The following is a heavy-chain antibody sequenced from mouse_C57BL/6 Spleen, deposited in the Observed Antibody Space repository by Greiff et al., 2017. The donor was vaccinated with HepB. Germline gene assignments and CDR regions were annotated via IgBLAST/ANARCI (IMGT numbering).Heavy chain of an antibody. V-gene: IGHV1-55*01. D-gene: IGHD1-1*01. CDR1: GYTFTSYW. CDR3: ASGDYYGSRGYYAMDY. Sequence: VQLQQSGAELVKPGASVKMSCKASGYTFTSYWITWVKQRPGQGLEWIGDIYPGSGSTNYNEKFKSKATLTVDTSSSTAYMQLSSLTSEDSAVYYCASGDYYGSRGYYAMDYWGQGTSVTVSS. CDR2: IYPGSGST. J-gene: IGHJ4*01.